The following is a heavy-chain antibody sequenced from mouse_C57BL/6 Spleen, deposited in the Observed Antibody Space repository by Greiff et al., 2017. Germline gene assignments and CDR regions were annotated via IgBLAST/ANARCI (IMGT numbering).Heavy chain of an antibody. CDR2: IDPADSYT. V-gene: IGHV1-69*01. CDR3: ARWDSSGYYFDY. D-gene: IGHD3-2*02. J-gene: IGHJ2*01. CDR1: GYTFTSYW. Sequence: QVQLQQSGAELVMPGASVKLSCKASGYTFTSYWMHWVKQRPGQGLEWIGEIDPADSYTNYNQKFKGKSTLTVDKSSGAAYMQLSSLTSEDSAVYYCARWDSSGYYFDYWGQGTTLTVSS.